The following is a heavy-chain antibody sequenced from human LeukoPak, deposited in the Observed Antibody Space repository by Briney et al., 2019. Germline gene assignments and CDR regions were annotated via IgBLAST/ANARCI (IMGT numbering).Heavy chain of an antibody. CDR1: GYTFTGYY. Sequence: ASVKVSCKASGYTFTGYYMHWVRQAPGQGLEWMGRINPNSGGTNYAQKFQGRVTMTRDTSISTAYMELRSLRFDDTAVYWCAREGMTANAFDIWGQGTMVTVSS. J-gene: IGHJ3*02. CDR3: AREGMTANAFDI. V-gene: IGHV1-2*06. CDR2: INPNSGGT. D-gene: IGHD6-13*01.